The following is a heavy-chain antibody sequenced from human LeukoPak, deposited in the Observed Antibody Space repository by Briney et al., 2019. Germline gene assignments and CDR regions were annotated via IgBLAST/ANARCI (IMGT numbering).Heavy chain of an antibody. J-gene: IGHJ5*02. CDR1: GGSISSGDYY. CDR3: ARADRPGVVWGPNRGRWFDP. D-gene: IGHD2-15*01. CDR2: IYYSGST. Sequence: PSQTLSLTCTVSGGSISSGDYYWSWIRQPPGKGLEWIGYIYYSGSTYYNPSLKSRVTIPVDTSKNQFSLKLSSVTAADTAVYYCARADRPGVVWGPNRGRWFDPWGQGTLVTVSS. V-gene: IGHV4-30-4*08.